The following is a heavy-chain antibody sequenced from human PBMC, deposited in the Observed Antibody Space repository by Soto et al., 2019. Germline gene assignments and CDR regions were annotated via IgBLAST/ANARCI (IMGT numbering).Heavy chain of an antibody. CDR3: AKDGLPITIYWFDP. Sequence: PGGSLRLSCAASGFTFSSYGMHWVRQAPGKGLEWVAVISYDGSNKYYADSVKGRFTISRDNSKNTLYLQMNSLRAEDTAVYYCAKDGLPITIYWFDPWGQGTLVTVSS. V-gene: IGHV3-30*18. J-gene: IGHJ5*02. D-gene: IGHD3-3*01. CDR1: GFTFSSYG. CDR2: ISYDGSNK.